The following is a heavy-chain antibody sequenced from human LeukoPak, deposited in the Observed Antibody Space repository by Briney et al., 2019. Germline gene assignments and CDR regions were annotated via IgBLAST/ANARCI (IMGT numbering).Heavy chain of an antibody. CDR1: GGSISSYY. CDR2: IYTSGST. Sequence: SETLSLTCSVSGGSISSYYWSWIRQPAGKGLEWIGRIYTSGSTNYNPSLKSRVTISVDTSKNQFSLKLSSVTAADTAVYYCAREGIAVAGTYYYYYYMDVWGKGTTVTVSS. J-gene: IGHJ6*03. D-gene: IGHD6-19*01. CDR3: AREGIAVAGTYYYYYYMDV. V-gene: IGHV4-4*07.